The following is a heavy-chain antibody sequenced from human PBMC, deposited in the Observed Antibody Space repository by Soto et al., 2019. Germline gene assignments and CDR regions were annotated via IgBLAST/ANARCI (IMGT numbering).Heavy chain of an antibody. J-gene: IGHJ3*02. CDR1: GYTFTSYG. V-gene: IGHV1-18*01. CDR3: ARVWAVAGTDAFDI. D-gene: IGHD6-19*01. CDR2: ISAYNGNT. Sequence: ASVKVSCKASGYTFTSYGISWVRQAPGQGLEWMGWISAYNGNTNYAQKLQGRVTMTTDTSTSTAYMELRSLRSDDTAAYYCARVWAVAGTDAFDIWGQGTMVTVSS.